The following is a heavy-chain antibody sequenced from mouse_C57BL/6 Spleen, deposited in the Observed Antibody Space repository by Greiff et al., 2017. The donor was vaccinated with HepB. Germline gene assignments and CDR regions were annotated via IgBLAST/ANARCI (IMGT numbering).Heavy chain of an antibody. J-gene: IGHJ2*01. Sequence: EVQLMESGGGLVQPGGSMKLSCVASGFTFSNYWMNWVRQSPEKGLEWVAQIRLKSDNYATHYAESVKGRFTISRDDSKSSVYLQMNNLRAEDTGIYYCTEGPYFDYWGQGTTLTVSS. CDR1: GFTFSNYW. D-gene: IGHD3-3*01. CDR2: IRLKSDNYAT. CDR3: TEGPYFDY. V-gene: IGHV6-3*01.